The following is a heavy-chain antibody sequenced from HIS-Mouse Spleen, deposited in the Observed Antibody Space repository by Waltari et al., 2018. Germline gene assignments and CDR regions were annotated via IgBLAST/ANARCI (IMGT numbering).Heavy chain of an antibody. CDR3: ARDLLRNLEPYYFDY. CDR2: IYYRGSN. Sequence: QLQLQESGPGLVKPSETLSLTCTVSGGSISSSSYYWGWIRQPPGKGLEWIGSIYYRGSNDDNPSLKSRVTISVDTSKNQFSLKLSSVTAADTAVYYCARDLLRNLEPYYFDYWGQGTLVTVSS. CDR1: GGSISSSSYY. J-gene: IGHJ4*02. D-gene: IGHD1-26*01. V-gene: IGHV4-39*07.